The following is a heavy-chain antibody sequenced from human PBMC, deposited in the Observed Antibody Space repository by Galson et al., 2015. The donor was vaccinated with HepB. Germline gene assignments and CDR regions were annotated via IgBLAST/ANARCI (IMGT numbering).Heavy chain of an antibody. J-gene: IGHJ6*04. CDR2: ISYDGSNK. CDR3: ATSSYRGAMDV. V-gene: IGHV3-30*03. D-gene: IGHD2-2*01. CDR1: GFAFSSYS. Sequence: SLRLSCAASGFAFSSYSMNWVRQAPGKGLEWVAVISYDGSNKYYADSVKGRFTISRDNSKNTLYLQMNSLRAEDTAVYYCATSSYRGAMDVWGKGTTVTVSS.